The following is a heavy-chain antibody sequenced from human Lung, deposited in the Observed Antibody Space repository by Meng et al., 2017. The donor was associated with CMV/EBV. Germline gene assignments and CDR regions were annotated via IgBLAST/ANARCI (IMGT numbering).Heavy chain of an antibody. Sequence: SVKVSCXAFAYTFTGYYLHWVRQAPGQGLEWMGWINANSGGTNYAQKFQGRVTMTRDTAIGTAYMSLSRLRSDDTAVYYCARGSYYYDSSGPFDPWGQGTRVTCSS. D-gene: IGHD3-22*01. CDR2: INANSGGT. J-gene: IGHJ5*02. CDR3: ARGSYYYDSSGPFDP. V-gene: IGHV1-2*02. CDR1: AYTFTGYY.